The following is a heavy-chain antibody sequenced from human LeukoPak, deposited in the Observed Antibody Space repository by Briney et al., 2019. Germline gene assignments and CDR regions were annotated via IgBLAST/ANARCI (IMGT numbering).Heavy chain of an antibody. CDR1: GLTFSRYA. J-gene: IGHJ4*02. V-gene: IGHV3-23*01. D-gene: IGHD4-11*01. Sequence: GGSLRLSCAASGLTFSRYAMSWVRQAPGKGLEWVSGVSTSGGSTYYADSVKGRFTISRDNSKNTLYVQMNSLRAEDTAVYHCAKVSWSSNHDDYWGQGTLVTVSS. CDR3: AKVSWSSNHDDY. CDR2: VSTSGGST.